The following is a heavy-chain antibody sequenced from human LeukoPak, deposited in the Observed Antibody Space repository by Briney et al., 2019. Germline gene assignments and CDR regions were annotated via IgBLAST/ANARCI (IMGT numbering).Heavy chain of an antibody. Sequence: ASVKVSCKVSGYTLTELSMHWVRQAPGKELEWMGGFDPEDGETIYAQKFQGRVTMTEDTSTDTAYMELSSLRSEDTAVYYCATVVPDSSGYYYYFDYWGQGTLVTVSS. V-gene: IGHV1-24*01. CDR3: ATVVPDSSGYYYYFDY. CDR1: GYTLTELS. CDR2: FDPEDGET. J-gene: IGHJ4*02. D-gene: IGHD3-22*01.